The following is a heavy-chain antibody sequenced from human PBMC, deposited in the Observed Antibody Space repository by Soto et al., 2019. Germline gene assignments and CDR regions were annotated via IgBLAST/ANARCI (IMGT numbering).Heavy chain of an antibody. CDR3: ASAIGARFSYCNCMDV. D-gene: IGHD2-21*02. CDR1: GYSFSNYW. J-gene: IGHJ6*02. Sequence: PGESLKISCKGSGYSFSNYWIAWVRQMPGKGLEWMGIINSGDSDTRYSPSFQGQVTISADKSISTAYLQWSSLKASDTAMYYCASAIGARFSYCNCMDVWGQGTTVTVSS. V-gene: IGHV5-51*01. CDR2: INSGDSDT.